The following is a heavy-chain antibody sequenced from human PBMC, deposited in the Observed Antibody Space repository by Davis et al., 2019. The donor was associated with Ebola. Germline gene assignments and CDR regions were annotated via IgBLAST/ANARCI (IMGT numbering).Heavy chain of an antibody. Sequence: APVKVSCKASGYTFTSYAMHWVRQAPGQRLEWMGWINAGNGNTKYSQKFQGRVTITRDTSASTAYMELSSLRSEDTAVYYCARYYDFWTTHWFDPWGQGTLVTVSS. CDR3: ARYYDFWTTHWFDP. CDR1: GYTFTSYA. J-gene: IGHJ5*02. CDR2: INAGNGNT. D-gene: IGHD3-3*01. V-gene: IGHV1-3*01.